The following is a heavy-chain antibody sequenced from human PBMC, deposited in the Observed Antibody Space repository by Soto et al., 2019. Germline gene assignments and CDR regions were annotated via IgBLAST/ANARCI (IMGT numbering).Heavy chain of an antibody. CDR3: EAEMTFGKLSVV. CDR1: GYTYTNYV. D-gene: IGHD3-16*02. Sequence: SVKVSCKASGYTYTNYVISWVRRAPGQGLEWMGGIFPKFGTTYSAQKLQDRLTITADESTSTVYMQLSSLRLDDTAVYYCEAEMTFGKLSVVWGQGTTVTVSS. J-gene: IGHJ6*02. V-gene: IGHV1-69*13. CDR2: IFPKFGTT.